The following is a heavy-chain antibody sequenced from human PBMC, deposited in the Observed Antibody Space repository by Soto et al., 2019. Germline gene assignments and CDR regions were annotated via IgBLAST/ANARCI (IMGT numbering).Heavy chain of an antibody. CDR1: GGSISSYY. V-gene: IGHV4-4*07. D-gene: IGHD1-7*01. Sequence: SETLSLTCTVSGGSISSYYWSWIRQPAGKGLEWIGRIYTSGSTNYNPSLKSRVTMSVDTSKNQFSLKLSSVTAADTAVYYCASLATNWNYVFDPWAREPWSPSPQ. CDR3: ASLATNWNYVFDP. J-gene: IGHJ5*02. CDR2: IYTSGST.